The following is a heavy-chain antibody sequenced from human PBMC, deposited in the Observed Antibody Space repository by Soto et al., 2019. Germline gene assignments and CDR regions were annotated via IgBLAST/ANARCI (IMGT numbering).Heavy chain of an antibody. CDR2: IYTSGST. D-gene: IGHD3-22*01. V-gene: IGHV4-4*07. Sequence: SETLSLTCTVYGGSLSSYYWSWLRQPAGKGLEWIGHIYTSGSTNYSPSLKSRITMSVDTSKKQFSLKLSSVTAADTAVYYCAREMYYDDNSPNTPRRGFDAWGQGTLVTVSS. CDR3: AREMYYDDNSPNTPRRGFDA. J-gene: IGHJ5*02. CDR1: GGSLSSYY.